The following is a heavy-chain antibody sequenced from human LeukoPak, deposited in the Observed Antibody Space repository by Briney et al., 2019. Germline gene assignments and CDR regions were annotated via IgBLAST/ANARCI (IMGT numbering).Heavy chain of an antibody. CDR1: GGTFSSYA. Sequence: SVKVSCKASGGTFSSYAISWVRQAPGQGLEWMGGIIPIFGTANYAQKSQGRVTITADESTSTAYMELSSLRSEDTAVYYCARDVTAAAGTGVFDYWGQGTLVTVSS. CDR2: IIPIFGTA. CDR3: ARDVTAAAGTGVFDY. D-gene: IGHD6-13*01. V-gene: IGHV1-69*13. J-gene: IGHJ4*02.